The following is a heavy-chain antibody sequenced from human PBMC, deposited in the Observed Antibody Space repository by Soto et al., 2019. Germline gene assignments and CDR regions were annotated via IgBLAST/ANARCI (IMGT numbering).Heavy chain of an antibody. CDR3: ARQGGTGWFDH. CDR2: IYPGDSDT. D-gene: IGHD1-1*01. V-gene: IGHV5-51*01. CDR1: GYSFTSSW. Sequence: PGESLKISCKASGYSFTSSWIGWVRQMPGKGPGWMGIIYPGDSDTRYSPSSQGQVTFSVDKSISTAYLQWSSLKASDTAMYFCARQGGTGWFDHWGQGTLVTSPQ. J-gene: IGHJ5*02.